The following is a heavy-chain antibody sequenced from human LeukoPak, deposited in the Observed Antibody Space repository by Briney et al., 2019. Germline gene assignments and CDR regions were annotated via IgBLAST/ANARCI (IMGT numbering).Heavy chain of an antibody. CDR1: GFTFDVYA. D-gene: IGHD3-22*01. Sequence: GGSLRLSCTASGFTFDVYAMNWVRQAPGKGLEWVSGLTNTGGTKYYADSVKGRFSISRDNSKITVSLQMNSLSADDTAVYYCARSAYLDSSGYYFDFWGQGTLVTVSS. CDR2: LTNTGGTK. J-gene: IGHJ4*02. V-gene: IGHV3-23*01. CDR3: ARSAYLDSSGYYFDF.